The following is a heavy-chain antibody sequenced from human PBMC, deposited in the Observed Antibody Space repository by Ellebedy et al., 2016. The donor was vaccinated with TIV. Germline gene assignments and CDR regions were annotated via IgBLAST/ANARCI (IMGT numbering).Heavy chain of an antibody. V-gene: IGHV5-10-1*01. CDR1: GYTFTRYF. J-gene: IGHJ5*01. Sequence: GESLKISCQGSGYTFTRYFITWVRQLPGKGLQWVGSIDPRDSSNNYSPSLGGHVTISADKSIITAYLQWTSLKASDSAIYYCAGGVSAGSGWLDPWGPGTLVTVSS. CDR2: IDPRDSSN. CDR3: AGGVSAGSGWLDP. D-gene: IGHD3-3*01.